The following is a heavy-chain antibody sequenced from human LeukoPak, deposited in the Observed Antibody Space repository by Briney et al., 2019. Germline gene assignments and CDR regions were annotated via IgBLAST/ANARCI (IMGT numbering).Heavy chain of an antibody. D-gene: IGHD3-9*01. CDR1: GLTFSSYW. CDR3: ARSNVLRYFDWLSGSYYYYYYMDV. J-gene: IGHJ6*03. Sequence: GGSLRLSCAASGLTFSSYWMSWVRQAPGKGLEWVANIKQDGSEKYYVDSVKGRFTISRDNAKNSLYLQMNSLRAEDTAVYYCARSNVLRYFDWLSGSYYYYYYMDVWGKGTTVTVSS. V-gene: IGHV3-7*01. CDR2: IKQDGSEK.